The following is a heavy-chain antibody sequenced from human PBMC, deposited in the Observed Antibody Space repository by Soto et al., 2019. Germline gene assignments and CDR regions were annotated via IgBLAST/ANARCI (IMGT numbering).Heavy chain of an antibody. Sequence: GGSLRLSCETSGFTFSNYDMNWVRQAPGKGLEWVSRISTGGTSTYYADSVRGRFTISRDNAKNSLYLQINSLTAADTATYYCLREKGSMDV. D-gene: IGHD3-10*01. CDR2: ISTGGTST. J-gene: IGHJ6*01. CDR3: LREKGSMDV. V-gene: IGHV3-48*03. CDR1: GFTFSNYD.